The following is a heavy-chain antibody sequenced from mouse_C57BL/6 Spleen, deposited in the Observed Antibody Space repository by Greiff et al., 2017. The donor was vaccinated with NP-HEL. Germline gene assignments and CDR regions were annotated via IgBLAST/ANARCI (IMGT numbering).Heavy chain of an antibody. Sequence: VQLQQSGAELVKPGASVKLSCTASVFNFTDYYMHWVKQRPEQGLEWIGRIDPEDGETKYAPKFQGKATLTVDKSSNTAYLQLSSLTSEDSAVYYCARSKYYYGSNLYYLDYWGQGTSLTVSS. V-gene: IGHV14-2*01. J-gene: IGHJ2*02. CDR1: VFNFTDYY. CDR3: ARSKYYYGSNLYYLDY. D-gene: IGHD1-1*01. CDR2: IDPEDGET.